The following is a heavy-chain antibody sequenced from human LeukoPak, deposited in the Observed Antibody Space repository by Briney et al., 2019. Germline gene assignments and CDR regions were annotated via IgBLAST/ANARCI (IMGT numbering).Heavy chain of an antibody. CDR1: GFSFSTYA. CDR2: IWHDGSTK. D-gene: IGHD3-10*01. CDR3: ARSPQGFFFDY. Sequence: PGGSLRLSCTASGFSFSTYAMHWVRQAPGKGLEWVAVIWHDGSTKYYADSVKGRFTISRDNSKNSLYLQVDSLRAEDTAVYYCARSPQGFFFDYWGHGTLVTVSS. V-gene: IGHV3-33*01. J-gene: IGHJ4*01.